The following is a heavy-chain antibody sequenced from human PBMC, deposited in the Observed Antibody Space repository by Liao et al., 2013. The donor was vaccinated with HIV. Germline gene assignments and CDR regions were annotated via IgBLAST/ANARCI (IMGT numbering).Heavy chain of an antibody. CDR1: GGSFSGFS. CDR2: ISHGGSA. Sequence: QERLQQWGAGLLKPSETLSLTCAVSGGSFSGFSWTWIRQPPGKGLEWIGEISHGGSANYNPSLKSRVTISLDTSKKQFSLNLTSATAADTAVYYCARGGTIAAAGTIVYYYYYMDVWGKGTTVTVSS. V-gene: IGHV4-34*01. J-gene: IGHJ6*03. CDR3: ARGGTIAAAGTIVYYYYYMDV. D-gene: IGHD6-13*01.